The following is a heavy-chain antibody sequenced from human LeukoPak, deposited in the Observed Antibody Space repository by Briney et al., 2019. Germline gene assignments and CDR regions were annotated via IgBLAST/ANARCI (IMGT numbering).Heavy chain of an antibody. CDR1: GFTFSNYW. V-gene: IGHV3-74*01. J-gene: IGHJ2*01. CDR3: ARGVWDIVLMVYAPDGNFWYFDL. CDR2: IKTDGTSP. D-gene: IGHD2-8*01. Sequence: GGSLRLSCAASGFTFSNYWMHWVRQAPGKGLMWVSRIKTDGTSPSYVDSVKGRFTISRDNAKDTLYLQMGSLRAEDMAVYYCARGVWDIVLMVYAPDGNFWYFDLWGRGTLVTVSS.